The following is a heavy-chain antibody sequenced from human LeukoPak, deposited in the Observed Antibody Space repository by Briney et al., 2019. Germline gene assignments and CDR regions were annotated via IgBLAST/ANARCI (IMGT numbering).Heavy chain of an antibody. Sequence: GGSLRLSCAASGFTFSSYAMSWVRQAPGKGLEWVSAISGSGGSTYYADSVKGRFTISRDNSKNTLYLQMNSLRAEDTAVYYCAKDGDPTLTGPYDAFDIWGQGTMVTVSS. J-gene: IGHJ3*02. CDR2: ISGSGGST. CDR3: AKDGDPTLTGPYDAFDI. D-gene: IGHD3-9*01. CDR1: GFTFSSYA. V-gene: IGHV3-23*01.